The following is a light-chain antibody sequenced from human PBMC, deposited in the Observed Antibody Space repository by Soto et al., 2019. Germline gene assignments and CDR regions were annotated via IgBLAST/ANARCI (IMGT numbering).Light chain of an antibody. CDR3: QQYNNWPLT. CDR1: QSISSN. Sequence: EIVMTQSPATLSVSPGERATLSCRAGQSISSNLAWYQQKPGQAPRLLIYGASTGATGIAARFSGSGSGTEFTLTISSLQSEDFAVYYCQQYNNWPLTFGGWTKVEIK. V-gene: IGKV3-15*01. CDR2: GAS. J-gene: IGKJ4*01.